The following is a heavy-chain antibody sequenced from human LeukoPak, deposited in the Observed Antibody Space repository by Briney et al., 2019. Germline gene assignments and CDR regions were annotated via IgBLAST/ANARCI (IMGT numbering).Heavy chain of an antibody. Sequence: PGGSLRLSCAASGFTFSSYGMHWVRQAPGKGLEWVAFIRYDGSNKYYADSVKGRFTISRDNSKNTLYLQMNSLRAEDTAVYYCAKDRAKAAAGTGDYWGQGTLVTVSS. V-gene: IGHV3-30*02. J-gene: IGHJ4*02. CDR2: IRYDGSNK. CDR1: GFTFSSYG. D-gene: IGHD6-13*01. CDR3: AKDRAKAAAGTGDY.